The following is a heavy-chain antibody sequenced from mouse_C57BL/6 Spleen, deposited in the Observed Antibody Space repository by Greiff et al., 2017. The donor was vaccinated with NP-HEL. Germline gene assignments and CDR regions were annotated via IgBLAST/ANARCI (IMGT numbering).Heavy chain of an antibody. CDR3: ARSGYYYGSSYRYFDV. D-gene: IGHD1-1*01. CDR1: GYAFSSSW. J-gene: IGHJ1*03. Sequence: QVQLQQSGPELVKPGASVKISCKASGYAFSSSWMNWVKQRPGKGLEWIGRIYPGDGDTNYNGKFKGKATLTADKSSSTAYMQLSSLTSEDSAVYFCARSGYYYGSSYRYFDVWGTGTTVTVSS. V-gene: IGHV1-82*01. CDR2: IYPGDGDT.